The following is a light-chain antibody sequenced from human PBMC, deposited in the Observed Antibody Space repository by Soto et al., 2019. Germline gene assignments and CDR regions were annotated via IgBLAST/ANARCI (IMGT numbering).Light chain of an antibody. CDR3: QQYNNWPRT. Sequence: EIVMTQSPATLSVSPGERATLSRRASQSVSSNLAWYQQKPGQAPRLLIYGASTRATGIPARFSGSGSRTEFTLTISSVQSEDFAVYYCQQYNNWPRTFGQGTKVEIK. J-gene: IGKJ1*01. CDR1: QSVSSN. CDR2: GAS. V-gene: IGKV3-15*01.